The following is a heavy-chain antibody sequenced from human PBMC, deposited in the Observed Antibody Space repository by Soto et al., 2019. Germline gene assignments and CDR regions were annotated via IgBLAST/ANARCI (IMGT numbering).Heavy chain of an antibody. Sequence: QLQLQESGPGLVKPSETLSLTCTVSGGSISSSSYYWGWIRQPPGKGLEWIGSIYYSGSTYYNPSLKSRVTISVDTSKNQFSLKLSSVTAADTAVYYCASDTYYYDSSGLSWGQGTLVTVSS. CDR3: ASDTYYYDSSGLS. D-gene: IGHD3-22*01. V-gene: IGHV4-39*01. CDR1: GGSISSSSYY. J-gene: IGHJ4*02. CDR2: IYYSGST.